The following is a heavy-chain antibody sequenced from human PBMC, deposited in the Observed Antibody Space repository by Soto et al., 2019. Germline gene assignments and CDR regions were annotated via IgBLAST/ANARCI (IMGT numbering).Heavy chain of an antibody. Sequence: SVKVSCKASGGTFDNYAISWVRQAPGQGLEWMGGIIPIFGTANYAQKFQGRVTITADESTSTAYMELSSLRSEDTAVYYCARDRRAAAGPTFDYWGQGTLVTVSS. CDR1: GGTFDNYA. V-gene: IGHV1-69*13. D-gene: IGHD6-13*01. CDR2: IIPIFGTA. J-gene: IGHJ4*02. CDR3: ARDRRAAAGPTFDY.